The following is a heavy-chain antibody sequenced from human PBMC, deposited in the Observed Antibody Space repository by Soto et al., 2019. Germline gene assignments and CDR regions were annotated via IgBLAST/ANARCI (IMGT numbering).Heavy chain of an antibody. D-gene: IGHD4-17*01. CDR2: ISGDAGST. CDR3: AKRVYGDYVWFDY. V-gene: IGHV3-23*01. CDR1: GFSFSDYA. Sequence: EVQLLESGGGLVQPGGSLRLSCAASGFSFSDYAMSWVRQAPGKGLEWVSIISGDAGSTKYAGSVKGRFTISRVNSKNTVYRQMNRLRAGDTAVYYCAKRVYGDYVWFDYWGQGTLVTVSS. J-gene: IGHJ4*02.